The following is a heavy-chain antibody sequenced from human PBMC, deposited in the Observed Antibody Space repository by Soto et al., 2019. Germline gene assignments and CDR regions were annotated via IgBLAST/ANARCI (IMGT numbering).Heavy chain of an antibody. CDR1: GGSISSSSYY. Sequence: SETLSLTCTVSGGSISSSSYYWGWIRQPPGKGLEWIGSIYYSGSTYYNPSLKSRVTISVDTSKNQFSLKLSSVTAADTAVYYCARLWITIFGGWFDPWGQGTLVTVSS. D-gene: IGHD3-3*01. V-gene: IGHV4-39*01. CDR2: IYYSGST. J-gene: IGHJ5*02. CDR3: ARLWITIFGGWFDP.